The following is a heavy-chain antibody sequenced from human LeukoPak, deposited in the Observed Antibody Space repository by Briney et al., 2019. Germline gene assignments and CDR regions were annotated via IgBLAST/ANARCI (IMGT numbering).Heavy chain of an antibody. CDR1: GFTFSDYY. V-gene: IGHV3-11*06. J-gene: IGHJ4*02. D-gene: IGHD6-13*01. Sequence: GGSLRLSCAASGFTFSDYYMSWIRQAPGKGLEWVSFISSSGSYTMSAGSVKGRFTISRDNAKNSLYLQTNSLRAEDTAVYYCARDRAAAAVLFLDYWGQGTLVTVSS. CDR2: ISSSGSYT. CDR3: ARDRAAAAVLFLDY.